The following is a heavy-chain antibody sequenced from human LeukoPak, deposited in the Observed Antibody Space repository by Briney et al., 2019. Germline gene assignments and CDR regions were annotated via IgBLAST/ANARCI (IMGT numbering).Heavy chain of an antibody. CDR1: GFTFSSYA. Sequence: GGSLRLSCAASGFTFSSYAMSWVRQAPGKGLEWVSAISGSGGSTYYADSVKGRFTISRDNSKNTLYLQMNSLRAEDTAVYYCAKGSSSVAQRSNAFDIWGQGTMVTVSS. V-gene: IGHV3-23*01. CDR2: ISGSGGST. CDR3: AKGSSSVAQRSNAFDI. J-gene: IGHJ3*02. D-gene: IGHD6-19*01.